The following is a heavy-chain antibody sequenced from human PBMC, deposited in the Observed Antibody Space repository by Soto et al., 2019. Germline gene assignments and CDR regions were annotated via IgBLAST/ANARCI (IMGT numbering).Heavy chain of an antibody. CDR1: GFNFIKFG. J-gene: IGHJ4*01. CDR3: AKEVWGLYTFGRPLDN. D-gene: IGHD2-2*02. CDR2: IWYDGSQK. Sequence: QPWGSLRLSCAVSGFNFIKFGIYFFRHSPFKGLEWVAVIWYDGSQKYYTDSVQGRFTISRDNSNNTLYLQMNSLRAEDTAVYYCAKEVWGLYTFGRPLDNWGHGTLVTVSS. V-gene: IGHV3-33*06.